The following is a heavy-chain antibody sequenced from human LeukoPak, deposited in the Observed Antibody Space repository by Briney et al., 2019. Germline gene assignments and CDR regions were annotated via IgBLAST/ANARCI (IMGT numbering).Heavy chain of an antibody. V-gene: IGHV3-21*04. CDR3: AKGSSNWRDYYYFDY. J-gene: IGHJ4*02. CDR2: ISSGSGYM. D-gene: IGHD6-13*01. Sequence: GGSLRLSCEASGFTFSSYNMNWVRQAPGKGLEWVSSISSGSGYMYYVDSVKGRFTISRDNAKNSLYLQMNSLRAEDTAVYYCAKGSSNWRDYYYFDYWGQGTLVTVSS. CDR1: GFTFSSYN.